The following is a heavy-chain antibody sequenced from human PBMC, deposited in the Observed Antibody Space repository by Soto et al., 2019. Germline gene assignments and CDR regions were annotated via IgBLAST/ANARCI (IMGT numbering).Heavy chain of an antibody. CDR3: ARGRSKQQPTPDY. Sequence: ASVKVSCKASGYAFTSYDINWVRQATGQGLEWMGWMNPNSGNTGYAQKFQGRVTMTRNTSISTAYMELSSLRSEDTAVYYCARGRSKQQPTPDYWGQGTLVTVSS. V-gene: IGHV1-8*01. CDR1: GYAFTSYD. D-gene: IGHD6-13*01. J-gene: IGHJ4*02. CDR2: MNPNSGNT.